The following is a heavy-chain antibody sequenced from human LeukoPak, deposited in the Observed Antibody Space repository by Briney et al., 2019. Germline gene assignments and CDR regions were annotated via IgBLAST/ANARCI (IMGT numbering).Heavy chain of an antibody. CDR2: INPNSGGT. J-gene: IGHJ4*02. V-gene: IGHV1-2*02. D-gene: IGHD6-13*01. CDR1: RYTFTGYY. Sequence: RASVKVSCKASRYTFTGYYMHWVRQAPGQGLEWMGWINPNSGGTNYAQKFQGRVTMTRDTSISTAYMELSRLRSDDTAVYYCARSPDAAAAEAYYFDYWGQGTLVTVSS. CDR3: ARSPDAAAAEAYYFDY.